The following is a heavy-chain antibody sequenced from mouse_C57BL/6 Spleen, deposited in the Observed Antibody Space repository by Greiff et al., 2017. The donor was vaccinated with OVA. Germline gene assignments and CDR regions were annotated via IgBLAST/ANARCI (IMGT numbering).Heavy chain of an antibody. D-gene: IGHD4-1*01. Sequence: EVQLQESGPGLVKPSQSLSLTCSVTGYSITSGYYWNWIRQFPGNQLEWMGFISYDGSNNYNPSLNNRISITRDTAKNQLFLKLNSVTTENTATYYCARGTGTDYCDYWGQGTTLTVSS. CDR3: ARGTGTDYCDY. J-gene: IGHJ2*01. CDR2: ISYDGSN. V-gene: IGHV3-6*01. CDR1: GYSITSGYY.